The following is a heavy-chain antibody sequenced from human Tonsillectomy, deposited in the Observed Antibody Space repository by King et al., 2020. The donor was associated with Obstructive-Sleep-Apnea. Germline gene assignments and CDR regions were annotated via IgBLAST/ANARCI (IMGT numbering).Heavy chain of an antibody. CDR3: ARGGAIVGTTDFDF. V-gene: IGHV4-34*01. CDR2: INHSGST. J-gene: IGHJ4*02. Sequence: VQLQQWGAGLLKPSETLSLTCAVYGASLSAYDWNWIRHPPGKGLEWIGEINHSGSTNYNPSLTSRVTISVDTSKNQFSLRLSSVTAADTAVYYCARGGAIVGTTDFDFWGQGTLVTVSS. D-gene: IGHD2-15*01. CDR1: GASLSAYD.